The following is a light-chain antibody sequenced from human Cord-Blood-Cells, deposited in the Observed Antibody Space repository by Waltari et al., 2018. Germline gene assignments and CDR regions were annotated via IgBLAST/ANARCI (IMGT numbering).Light chain of an antibody. CDR3: AAWADSLSGRV. J-gene: IGLJ3*02. CDR1: SSNIGSTY. CDR2: TNN. V-gene: IGLV1-47*01. Sequence: QSVLTQPPSASGTPGPRVTISCSGSSSNIGSTYVYWYQQLPGTSPKLLTFTNNQLPSGVPDRCSGSKSGTSASLAVSGLRSEDEADYYCAAWADSLSGRVFGGGTKLTVL.